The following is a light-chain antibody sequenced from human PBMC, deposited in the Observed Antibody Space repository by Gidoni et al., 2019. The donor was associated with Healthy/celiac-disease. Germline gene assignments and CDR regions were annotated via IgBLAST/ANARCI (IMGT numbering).Light chain of an antibody. Sequence: IQLTQSPSSLSASVGDRVTITCRASQGISSYLAWYQQKPGKAPKLPIYAASTLQSGVPSRFSGSGSGTDFTLTISSLQPEDFATYYCQQLNSYPPTFGGGTKVEIK. CDR2: AAS. CDR3: QQLNSYPPT. CDR1: QGISSY. V-gene: IGKV1-9*01. J-gene: IGKJ4*01.